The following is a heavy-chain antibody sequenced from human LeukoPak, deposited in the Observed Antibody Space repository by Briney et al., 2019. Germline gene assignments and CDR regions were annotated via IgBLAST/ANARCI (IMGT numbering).Heavy chain of an antibody. CDR2: IKEDGGAK. CDR3: ARMIPYGPFDY. V-gene: IGHV3-7*01. D-gene: IGHD2-21*01. J-gene: IGHJ4*02. CDR1: GFTFSSYW. Sequence: PGGSPRLSCAASGFTFSSYWMSWVRQAPGEGLEWVAKIKEDGGAKYYVDSVKGRFTVSRDNAKNSLFLQMNSLRAEDTAVYFCARMIPYGPFDYWGQGTLVTVSS.